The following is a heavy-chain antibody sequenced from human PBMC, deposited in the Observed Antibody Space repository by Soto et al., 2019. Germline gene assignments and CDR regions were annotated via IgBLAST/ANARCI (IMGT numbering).Heavy chain of an antibody. V-gene: IGHV3-74*01. CDR1: GFHFSNHW. Sequence: ALRLSCASSGFHFSNHWMHWVRQRPAEGLVWVSRITSDGKSKAYAESVKGRFAISRDNAKNTLYLQMNGLTAADTAVYYCARETGYGPLNWFDPRGQGTMTTGSX. CDR2: ITSDGKSK. J-gene: IGHJ5*02. D-gene: IGHD1-1*01. CDR3: ARETGYGPLNWFDP.